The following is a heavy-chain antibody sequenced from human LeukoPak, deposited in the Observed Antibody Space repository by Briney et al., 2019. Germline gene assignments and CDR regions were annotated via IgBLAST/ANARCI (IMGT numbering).Heavy chain of an antibody. D-gene: IGHD6-19*01. CDR2: IYYSRST. CDR3: ATNGWYCLDH. CDR1: GFTLSTASM. J-gene: IGHJ1*01. Sequence: GSLRLSCVVSGFTLSTASMNWVRQAPGKGLEWIGYIYYSRSTNYNPSLQSRVTISVDKSNNHFSLRLTSVTAADTAVYYCATNGWYCLDHWGQGALVTVSS. V-gene: IGHV4-59*08.